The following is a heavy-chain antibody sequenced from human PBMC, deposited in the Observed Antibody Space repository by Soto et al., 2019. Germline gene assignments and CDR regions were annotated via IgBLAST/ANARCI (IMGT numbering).Heavy chain of an antibody. V-gene: IGHV3-53*01. D-gene: IGHD3-22*01. CDR3: ASFWVDSGYPEYFQH. Sequence: GGSLRLSCAASGFTVSSNYMSWVRQAPGKGLEWVSVIYSCGSTYYADSVKGRFTISRDNSKNTLYLQMNSLRAEDTAVYYCASFWVDSGYPEYFQHCGQRNLVTVSA. CDR2: IYSCGST. J-gene: IGHJ1*01. CDR1: GFTVSSNY.